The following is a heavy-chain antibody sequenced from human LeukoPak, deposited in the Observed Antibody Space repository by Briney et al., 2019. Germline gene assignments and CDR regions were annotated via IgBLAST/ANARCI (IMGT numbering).Heavy chain of an antibody. Sequence: ASVKVSCNASGYTFTSYGISWVRQAPGQGLEWMGWISAYNGNTNYAQKLQGRVTMTTDTSTSTAYMELRSLRSDDTAVYYCARDPYCGGDCYSRWFDPWGQGTLVTVSS. CDR3: ARDPYCGGDCYSRWFDP. V-gene: IGHV1-18*01. CDR1: GYTFTSYG. CDR2: ISAYNGNT. D-gene: IGHD2-21*02. J-gene: IGHJ5*02.